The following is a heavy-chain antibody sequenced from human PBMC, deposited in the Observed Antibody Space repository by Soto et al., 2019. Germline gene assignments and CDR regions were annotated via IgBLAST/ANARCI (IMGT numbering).Heavy chain of an antibody. CDR2: ISSSGNSI. D-gene: IGHD6-13*01. V-gene: IGHV3-11*01. J-gene: IGHJ4*02. Sequence: GGSLRLSCAASGFSFCDYYMTWSRQAPAKGLEWVSYISSSGNSIYHSDSVRALFTVSRDNAKKSRCLQMNSLRADDTAVYYCARRASSGRYFDYWALASVVAISS. CDR3: ARRASSGRYFDY. CDR1: GFSFCDYY.